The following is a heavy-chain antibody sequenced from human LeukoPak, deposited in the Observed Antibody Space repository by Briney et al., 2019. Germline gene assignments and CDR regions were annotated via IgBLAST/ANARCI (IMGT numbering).Heavy chain of an antibody. J-gene: IGHJ5*02. CDR1: GGTFSSYA. D-gene: IGHD3-22*01. CDR3: AIYYYDSSGYYYSWFDP. CDR2: IIPILGIA. Sequence: ASVKVSCKASGGTFSSYAISWVRQAPGQGLEWMGRIIPILGIANYAQKFQGRVTITADKSTGTAYMELSSLRSEDTAVYYCAIYYYDSSGYYYSWFDPWGQGTLVTVSS. V-gene: IGHV1-69*04.